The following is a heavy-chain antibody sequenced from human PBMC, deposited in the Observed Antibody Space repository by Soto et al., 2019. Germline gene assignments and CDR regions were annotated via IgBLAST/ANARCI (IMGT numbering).Heavy chain of an antibody. CDR2: VHYSGSV. CDR1: GGSISFEHYH. CDR3: AREDDGGDRDYYGLDV. D-gene: IGHD2-21*02. J-gene: IGHJ6*02. V-gene: IGHV4-30-4*01. Sequence: QVQLQQSGPGLVKPSQTLSLTCTVSGGSISFEHYHWTWIRQPPGKDLEWIGYVHYSGSVLYNPSLQSRVSRSVDTSKNQFSLKLSSVTAADTAVYFCAREDDGGDRDYYGLDVWGQGTTVTVSS.